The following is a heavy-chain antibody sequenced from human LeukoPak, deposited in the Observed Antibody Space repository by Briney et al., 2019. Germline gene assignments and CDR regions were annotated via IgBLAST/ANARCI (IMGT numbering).Heavy chain of an antibody. Sequence: PGGSLRLSCAASGFTFSSYAMHWVRQAPGKGLEWVAVISYGGSNKYYADSVKGRFTISRDNSKNTLYLQMNSLRAEDTAVYYCAREGGERTYDYWGQGTLVTVSS. V-gene: IGHV3-30*04. CDR3: AREGGERTYDY. J-gene: IGHJ4*02. D-gene: IGHD3-10*01. CDR2: ISYGGSNK. CDR1: GFTFSSYA.